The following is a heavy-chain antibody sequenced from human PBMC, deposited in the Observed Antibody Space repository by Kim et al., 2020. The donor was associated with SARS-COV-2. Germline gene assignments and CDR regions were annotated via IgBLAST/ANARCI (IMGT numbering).Heavy chain of an antibody. CDR3: ARQPPGTFDI. Sequence: SETLSLTCSVSGGSISSSSYYWGWIRQPPGKGLECIGTVSHSGSTYYNPFFNSRVTISVDTSKNHFSLKLSTVTAADTAVYYCARQPPGTFDIWGQGTVVTVSS. J-gene: IGHJ3*02. CDR2: VSHSGST. V-gene: IGHV4-39*01. CDR1: GGSISSSSYY.